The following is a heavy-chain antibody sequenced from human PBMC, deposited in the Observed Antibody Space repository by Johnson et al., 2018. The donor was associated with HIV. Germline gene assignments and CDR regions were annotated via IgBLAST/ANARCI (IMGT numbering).Heavy chain of an antibody. D-gene: IGHD2-8*01. CDR2: ISSTGSTI. V-gene: IGHV3-11*04. CDR1: GFTFSDYY. Sequence: QEQLVESGGGLGKPGGSLRLSCAGSGFTFSDYYMNWLRQAPGKGLEWVSYISSTGSTIYYADSVKGRFTISRDNAKRSLYLQMSSLRAEDTAGYYCARDRGYCTNGVCYYDAFDIWGQGTMVTVSA. J-gene: IGHJ3*02. CDR3: ARDRGYCTNGVCYYDAFDI.